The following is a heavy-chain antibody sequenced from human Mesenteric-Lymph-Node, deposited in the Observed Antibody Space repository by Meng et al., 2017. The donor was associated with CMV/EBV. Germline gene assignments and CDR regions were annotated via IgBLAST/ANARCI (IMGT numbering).Heavy chain of an antibody. D-gene: IGHD3-3*01. CDR1: GFTFSSYA. Sequence: GGSLRLSCAASGFTFSSYAMSWVRQAPGKGLEWVSAISGSGGSTYYADSVKGRFTISRDNSKNTLYLQMNSLRAEDTAVYYCARDTILEWPYHGMDVWGQGTTVTVSS. V-gene: IGHV3-23*01. CDR2: ISGSGGST. CDR3: ARDTILEWPYHGMDV. J-gene: IGHJ6*02.